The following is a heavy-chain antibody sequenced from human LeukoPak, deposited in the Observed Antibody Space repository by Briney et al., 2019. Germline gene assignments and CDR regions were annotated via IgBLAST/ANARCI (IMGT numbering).Heavy chain of an antibody. J-gene: IGHJ1*01. V-gene: IGHV3-66*01. CDR1: GFTVSSNY. CDR2: IYSGGST. Sequence: GGSLRLSCAASGFTVSSNYMNWVRQAPGKGLEWVSVIYSGGSTYYADSVKGRFTISRDNSKNTLYLQMNSLRAEDTAVYYCAKDPTLTYYYDSSGLWEGYFQHWGQGTLVTVSS. D-gene: IGHD3-22*01. CDR3: AKDPTLTYYYDSSGLWEGYFQH.